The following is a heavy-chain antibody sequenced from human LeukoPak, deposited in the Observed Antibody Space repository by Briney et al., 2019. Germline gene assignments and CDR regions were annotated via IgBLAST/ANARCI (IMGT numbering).Heavy chain of an antibody. CDR2: IYNSGST. Sequence: SETLSLTCSVSGGSISSSTYYWGWIRQPPGKGLEWIGNIYNSGSTYYNPSLKSRVTISVDTSKNQFSLKLSSVTAADTAVYYCARLPSSSWLNWFDPWGQGTLVTVSS. CDR3: ARLPSSSWLNWFDP. V-gene: IGHV4-39*01. J-gene: IGHJ5*02. D-gene: IGHD6-13*01. CDR1: GGSISSSTYY.